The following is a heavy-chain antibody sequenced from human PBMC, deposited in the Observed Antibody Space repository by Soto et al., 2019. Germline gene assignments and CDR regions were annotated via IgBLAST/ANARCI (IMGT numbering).Heavy chain of an antibody. CDR1: GGTFSSYT. V-gene: IGHV1-69*02. D-gene: IGHD4-17*01. CDR2: IIPILGIA. Sequence: SVKVSCKASGGTFSSYTISWVRQAPGQGLEWMGRIIPILGIANYAQKFQGRVTITADKSTSTAYMELSSLRSEDTAVYYCARVSYDYGDYGRSGDDYWGQGTLVTVSS. CDR3: ARVSYDYGDYGRSGDDY. J-gene: IGHJ4*02.